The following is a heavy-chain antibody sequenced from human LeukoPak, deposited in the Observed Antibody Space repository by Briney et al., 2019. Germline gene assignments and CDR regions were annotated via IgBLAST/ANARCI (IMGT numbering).Heavy chain of an antibody. CDR3: ARVGGIAAAGLYYFDY. CDR2: IYTSGST. D-gene: IGHD6-13*01. Sequence: SETLSLTCTVSGGSISSYYWSWIRQPAGKGLEWIGRIYTSGSTNYNPSLKSRVTMSVDTSKNQFSLKLSSVTAADTVVYYCARVGGIAAAGLYYFDYWGQGTLVTVSS. CDR1: GGSISSYY. V-gene: IGHV4-4*07. J-gene: IGHJ4*02.